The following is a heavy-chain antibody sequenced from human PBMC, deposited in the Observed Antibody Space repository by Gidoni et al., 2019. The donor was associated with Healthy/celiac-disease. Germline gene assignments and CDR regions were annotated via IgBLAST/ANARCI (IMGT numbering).Heavy chain of an antibody. J-gene: IGHJ6*02. Sequence: EVQLVESGGGLIQPGGSLRLSCAASGFTVSSNYMSWVRQAPGKGLEWVSVIYSGGSTYYADSVKGRFTISRDNSKNTLYLQMNSLRAEDTAVYYCASNEVHYYYGMDVWGQGTTVTVSS. CDR3: ASNEVHYYYGMDV. CDR2: IYSGGST. V-gene: IGHV3-53*01. CDR1: GFTVSSNY.